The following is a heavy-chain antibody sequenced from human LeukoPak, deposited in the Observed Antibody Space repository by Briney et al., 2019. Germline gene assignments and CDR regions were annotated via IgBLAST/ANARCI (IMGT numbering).Heavy chain of an antibody. CDR2: IYNSGST. J-gene: IGHJ6*02. CDR3: ARRGAARPGGSYSMDV. D-gene: IGHD6-6*01. V-gene: IGHV4-59*01. Sequence: SETLSLACTVSGGSISSYHWSWIRQPPGKGLEYIGYIYNSGSTNYKPSLKSRVTISIDTSKNQLSLKLSSVTTVDTAVYYCARRGAARPGGSYSMDVWGQGTTVTVSS. CDR1: GGSISSYH.